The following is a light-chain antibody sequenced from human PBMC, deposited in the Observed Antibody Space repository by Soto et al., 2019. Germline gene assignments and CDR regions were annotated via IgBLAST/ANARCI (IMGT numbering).Light chain of an antibody. CDR1: TSNIGHNY. V-gene: IGLV1-51*01. CDR2: GND. J-gene: IGLJ3*02. Sequence: QAVLTQPPSVSAAPGQTVTISCSGGTSNIGHNYVSWYQQLPGTAPTLPIYGNDKRPSGIPDRFSGSKSGTSATLAITGLQTGDEADYYCATWDTNLSAVFGGGTKVTVL. CDR3: ATWDTNLSAV.